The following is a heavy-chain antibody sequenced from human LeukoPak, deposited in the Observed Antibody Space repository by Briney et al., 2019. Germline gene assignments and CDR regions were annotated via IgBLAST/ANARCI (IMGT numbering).Heavy chain of an antibody. Sequence: GGSLRLPCAPSGFGFSFYWMHWVRHARGKGRVWVAHINEDGTSDSHADTVKGRFTISRDNAKNTLYLQMNSLTVEDTAVYYCARVPTNSYGFGQWGQGSLVTVSS. D-gene: IGHD5-18*01. CDR2: INEDGTSD. CDR3: ARVPTNSYGFGQ. V-gene: IGHV3-74*01. CDR1: GFGFSFYW. J-gene: IGHJ4*02.